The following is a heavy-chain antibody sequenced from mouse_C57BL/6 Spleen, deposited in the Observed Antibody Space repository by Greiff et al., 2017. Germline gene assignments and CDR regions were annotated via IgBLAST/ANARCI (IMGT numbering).Heavy chain of an antibody. CDR2: IDPEDGDT. D-gene: IGHD1-1*01. J-gene: IGHJ2*01. CDR1: GFNINDYY. CDR3: VGYYGSSYVYCFDY. Sequence: VQLQQSGAELVKPGASVKLSCTASGFNINDYYMHWVKQRTEKGLEWIGWIDPEDGDTRSAPKFKGKATLTVDTSSNTAYLQLRSLTSEDTAVDYGVGYYGSSYVYCFDYWGQGTPVTVSA. V-gene: IGHV14-2*01.